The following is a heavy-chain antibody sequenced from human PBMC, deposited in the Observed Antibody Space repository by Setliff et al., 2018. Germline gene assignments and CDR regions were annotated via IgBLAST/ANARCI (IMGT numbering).Heavy chain of an antibody. V-gene: IGHV1-8*03. J-gene: IGHJ6*03. CDR2: MNPNSGNT. CDR1: GYTFTSYD. D-gene: IGHD3-3*01. Sequence: ASVKVSCKASGYTFTSYDINWVRQATGQGLEWMGWMNPNSGNTGYPQKFQGRVTITRNTSISTAYMELSSLRSEDTAVYYCARGGGQIHYDFWSGYFSDPQPNYYYYYMDVWGKGTTVTVSS. CDR3: ARGGGQIHYDFWSGYFSDPQPNYYYYYMDV.